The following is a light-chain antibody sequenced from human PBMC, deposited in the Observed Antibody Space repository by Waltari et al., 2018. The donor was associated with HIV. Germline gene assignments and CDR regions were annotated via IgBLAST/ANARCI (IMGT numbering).Light chain of an antibody. Sequence: QSVSTQPPSVSAAPGQKVTISCSGSSSNIGNNYISSYQQLPGTAPKLLIYDNNKRPSGIPDRFSGSKSGTSATLGITGLQTGDEADYYCGTWDSSLSAVVFGGGTKLTVL. CDR3: GTWDSSLSAVV. CDR1: SSNIGNNY. CDR2: DNN. V-gene: IGLV1-51*01. J-gene: IGLJ2*01.